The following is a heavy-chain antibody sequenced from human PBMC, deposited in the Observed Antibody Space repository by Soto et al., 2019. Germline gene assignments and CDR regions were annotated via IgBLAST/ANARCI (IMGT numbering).Heavy chain of an antibody. CDR2: INPNSGGT. J-gene: IGHJ6*02. V-gene: IGHV1-2*04. Sequence: ASVKVSCKASGYTFTGYYMHWVRQAPGQGLEWMGWINPNSGGTNYAQKFQGWVTMTRDTSISTAYMELSRLRSDDTAVYYCASSKTGYSGYDYYGIDVWGQGTTVTVSS. D-gene: IGHD1-26*01. CDR3: ASSKTGYSGYDYYGIDV. CDR1: GYTFTGYY.